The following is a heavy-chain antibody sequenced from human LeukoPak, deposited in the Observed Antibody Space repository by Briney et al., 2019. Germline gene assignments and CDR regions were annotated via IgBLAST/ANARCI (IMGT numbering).Heavy chain of an antibody. Sequence: PSETLSLTCAVYGGSFSGYYWSWIRQPPGKGLEWIGEINHSGSTNYNPSLKSRVTISVDTSKNQFSLKLSSVTAADTAVYYCARGRVTMVRGVIIRSYYYGMDVWGKGTTVTVSS. CDR2: INHSGST. D-gene: IGHD3-10*01. CDR1: GGSFSGYY. V-gene: IGHV4-34*01. J-gene: IGHJ6*04. CDR3: ARGRVTMVRGVIIRSYYYGMDV.